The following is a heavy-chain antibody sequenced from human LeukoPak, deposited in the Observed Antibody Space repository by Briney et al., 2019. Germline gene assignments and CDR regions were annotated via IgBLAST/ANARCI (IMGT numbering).Heavy chain of an antibody. V-gene: IGHV3-30-3*01. D-gene: IGHD3-22*01. CDR2: ISYDGSNK. CDR1: GLTFSSYA. Sequence: GGSLRLSCAASGLTFSSYAMHWVRQAPGKGLEWVAVISYDGSNKYYADSVKGRFTISRDNSKNTLYLQMNSLRAEDTAVYYCARGERITMIVVVITQHYYGMDVWGLGTTVTVSS. J-gene: IGHJ6*02. CDR3: ARGERITMIVVVITQHYYGMDV.